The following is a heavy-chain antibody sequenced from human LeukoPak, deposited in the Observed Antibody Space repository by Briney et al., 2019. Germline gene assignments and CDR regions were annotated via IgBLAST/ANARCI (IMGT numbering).Heavy chain of an antibody. CDR1: GFTFNNYD. CDR2: ISGSGGST. V-gene: IGHV3-23*01. D-gene: IGHD6-13*01. J-gene: IGHJ5*02. CDR3: AKGVRIAAAGKNWFDP. Sequence: GGSLRLSCAASGFTFNNYDITWVRQAPGKGLEWVSKISGSGGSTYYADSVKGRFTISRDNSKNTLYLQMNSLRAEDTAVYYCAKGVRIAAAGKNWFDPWGQGTLVTVSS.